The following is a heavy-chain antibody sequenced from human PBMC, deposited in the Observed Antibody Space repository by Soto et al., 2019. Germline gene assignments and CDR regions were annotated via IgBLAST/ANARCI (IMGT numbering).Heavy chain of an antibody. V-gene: IGHV1-69*13. J-gene: IGHJ5*02. Sequence: GASVKVSCKASGGTFSSYAISWVRQAPGQGLEWMGGIIPIFGTANYAQKFQGRVTITADESTSTAYMELSSLRSEDTAVYYCARVRFLEWSRGPNWFDPWGQGTLVTVSS. D-gene: IGHD3-3*01. CDR1: GGTFSSYA. CDR2: IIPIFGTA. CDR3: ARVRFLEWSRGPNWFDP.